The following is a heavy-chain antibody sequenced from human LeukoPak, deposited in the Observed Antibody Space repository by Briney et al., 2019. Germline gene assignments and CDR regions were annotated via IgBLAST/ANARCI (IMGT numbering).Heavy chain of an antibody. D-gene: IGHD5-24*01. CDR1: GFTFSSYG. CDR3: AKDTIARFDP. Sequence: PGRSLRLSCAASGFTFSSYGMHWVRQAPGKGLEWVAVISYDGSNKYYADSVKGRFTISRDNSKNTLYLQMNSLRAEDTAVYYCAKDTIARFDPWGQGTLVTVSS. CDR2: ISYDGSNK. J-gene: IGHJ5*02. V-gene: IGHV3-30*18.